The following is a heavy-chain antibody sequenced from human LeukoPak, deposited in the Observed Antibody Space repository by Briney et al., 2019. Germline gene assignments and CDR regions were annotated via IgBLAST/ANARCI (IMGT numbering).Heavy chain of an antibody. CDR3: ARDGDGTTPYFQH. CDR1: GFTFSSYA. V-gene: IGHV3-64*01. J-gene: IGHJ1*01. D-gene: IGHD1-1*01. Sequence: GGSLRLSCAASGFTFSSYATHWVRQAPGKGLEYVSAISSNGGSTYYANSVKGRFTISRDNSKNTLYLQMGSLRAEDMAVYYCARDGDGTTPYFQHWGQGTLVTVSS. CDR2: ISSNGGST.